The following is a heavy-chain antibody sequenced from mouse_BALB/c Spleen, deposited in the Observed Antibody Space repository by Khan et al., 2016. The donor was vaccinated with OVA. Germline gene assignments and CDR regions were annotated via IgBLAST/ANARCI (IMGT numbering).Heavy chain of an antibody. D-gene: IGHD2-2*01. CDR1: GYSFTTYY. CDR2: IDPFSGGT. V-gene: IGHV1S135*01. Sequence: VQLKQSGPELMKPGTSVKISCKASGYSFTTYYIHWVIQTPGKSLEWIGYIDPFSGGTTYNQKFKGKATLTVDKSSSTAYIHLSNLTSEDSAVYYGTRHGYVAWFTYWGQGTLVTVSA. J-gene: IGHJ3*01. CDR3: TRHGYVAWFTY.